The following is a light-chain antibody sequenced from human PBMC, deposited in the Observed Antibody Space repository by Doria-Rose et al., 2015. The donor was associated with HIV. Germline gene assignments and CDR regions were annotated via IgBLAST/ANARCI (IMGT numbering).Light chain of an antibody. J-gene: IGKJ4*01. Sequence: TQSPVTLSLYPGERAAVSCRASQIVTSSLVWYQQRSGQPPRLLINDASNRATGVPARFSGSGSGTDFTLTISSLEPEDSAVYYCQQRAIPLTFGGGTKVEIK. V-gene: IGKV3-11*01. CDR3: QQRAIPLT. CDR2: DAS. CDR1: QIVTSS.